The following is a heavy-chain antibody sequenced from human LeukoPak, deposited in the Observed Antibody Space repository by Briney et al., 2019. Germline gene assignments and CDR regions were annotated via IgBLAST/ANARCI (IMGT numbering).Heavy chain of an antibody. CDR1: GGSITSSNYF. J-gene: IGHJ4*02. Sequence: SETLSLTCTVSGGSITSSNYFWGWIRQSPGKGLEWTGSIYYSGSTYYNPSLKSRVTISVETSKIQFSLKLSSVTAADSAVYYCARDSCSSTSCRRKFDNWGQGTLVTVSS. D-gene: IGHD2-2*01. CDR3: ARDSCSSTSCRRKFDN. CDR2: IYYSGST. V-gene: IGHV4-39*07.